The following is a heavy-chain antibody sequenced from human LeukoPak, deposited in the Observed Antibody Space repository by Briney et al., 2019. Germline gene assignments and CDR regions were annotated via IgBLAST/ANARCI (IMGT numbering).Heavy chain of an antibody. CDR1: GFAFSTYI. CDR3: ARSKWLPLIDY. V-gene: IGHV3-64*01. Sequence: GGSLRLSCAASGFAFSTYIMHWVRQAPGKGLEYVSAISSNGGSTYYANSVKGRFTISRDNSKNTLYLQMGSLRAEDMGVYYCARSKWLPLIDYWGQGTLVTVPS. D-gene: IGHD6-19*01. J-gene: IGHJ4*02. CDR2: ISSNGGST.